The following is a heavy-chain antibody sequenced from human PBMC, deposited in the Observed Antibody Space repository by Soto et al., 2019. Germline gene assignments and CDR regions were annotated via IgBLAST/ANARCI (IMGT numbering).Heavy chain of an antibody. Sequence: SETLSLTCTVSGGSITTPYWNWSWIRQPPGKGLEWIGYIYYSGSTNYNPSLKSRVTISVDTSKNQFSLKLSSVTAADTAVYFCARVDSSGYYHTLWFDYWGQGTLVTVSS. CDR1: GGSITTPY. V-gene: IGHV4-59*11. D-gene: IGHD3-22*01. CDR3: ARVDSSGYYHTLWFDY. CDR2: IYYSGST. J-gene: IGHJ4*02.